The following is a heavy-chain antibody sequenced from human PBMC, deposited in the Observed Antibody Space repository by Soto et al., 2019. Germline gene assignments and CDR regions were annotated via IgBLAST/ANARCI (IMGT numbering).Heavy chain of an antibody. CDR1: GGSSSSGDYY. Sequence: TSETLSLTYTVSGGSSSSGDYYWSWIRQPPGNGLEWIGSIYYSGSTYYNPTIKSRDTISVDTSKNQFSLKLSSVTAADTAVYYCARQRGLKPPYYYYGMDVWGQGTTVTVSS. CDR2: IYYSGST. D-gene: IGHD2-8*01. J-gene: IGHJ6*02. CDR3: ARQRGLKPPYYYYGMDV. V-gene: IGHV4-39*01.